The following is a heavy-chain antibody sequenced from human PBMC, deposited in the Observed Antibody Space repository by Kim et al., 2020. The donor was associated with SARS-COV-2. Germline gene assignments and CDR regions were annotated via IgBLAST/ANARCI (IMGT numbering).Heavy chain of an antibody. V-gene: IGHV3-53*01. Sequence: TEYADSVKRRFTISRDSSKNTLYLQMNSLRAEDTAVYYCARGRDHAFDIWGRGTLVTVSS. CDR2: T. CDR3: ARGRDHAFDI. J-gene: IGHJ3*02.